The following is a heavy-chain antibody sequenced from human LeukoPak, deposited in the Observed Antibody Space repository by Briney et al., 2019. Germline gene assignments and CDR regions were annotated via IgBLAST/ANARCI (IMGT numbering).Heavy chain of an antibody. D-gene: IGHD5-12*01. CDR3: ARVDIVAKVADY. J-gene: IGHJ4*02. Sequence: GASVKVSCKASGYTFTGYYMHWVRQAPGQGLEWMGWINPNSGGTNYAQKFQGRVTVTRDTSISTAYMELSRLRSDDTAVYYCARVDIVAKVADYWGQGTLVTVSS. V-gene: IGHV1-2*02. CDR1: GYTFTGYY. CDR2: INPNSGGT.